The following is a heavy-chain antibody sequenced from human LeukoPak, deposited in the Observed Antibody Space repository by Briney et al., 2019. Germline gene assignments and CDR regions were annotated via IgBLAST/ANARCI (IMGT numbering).Heavy chain of an antibody. CDR2: IYSSRST. V-gene: IGHV4-61*02. Sequence: SQTLSLTCTVTGGSLSTGTYYWSWIRQPAGTGLEWIGRIYSSRSTYYNPSLKSRVTISIDTSKNQFSLNLSSVTAADTAVYYCARGRLTWDHCWFDRWGQGALVTVSS. CDR3: ARGRLTWDHCWFDR. J-gene: IGHJ5*02. D-gene: IGHD1-26*01. CDR1: GGSLSTGTYY.